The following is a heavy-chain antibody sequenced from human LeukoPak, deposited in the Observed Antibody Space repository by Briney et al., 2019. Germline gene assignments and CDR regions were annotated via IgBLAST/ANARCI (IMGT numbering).Heavy chain of an antibody. D-gene: IGHD3-22*01. CDR3: ARSPYDSAFR. Sequence: GGSLRLSCAASGFTFSSHSMNWVRQAPGKGLEWVSYISSSSSTIYYADSVKGRFTISRDNAKNSLYLQMNSLRAEDTAVYYCARSPYDSAFRWGQGTLVTVSS. CDR2: ISSSSSTI. J-gene: IGHJ4*02. CDR1: GFTFSSHS. V-gene: IGHV3-48*01.